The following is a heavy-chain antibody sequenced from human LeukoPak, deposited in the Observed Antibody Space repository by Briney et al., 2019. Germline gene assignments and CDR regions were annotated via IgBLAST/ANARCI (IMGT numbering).Heavy chain of an antibody. CDR2: IFYSGST. J-gene: IGHJ4*02. CDR3: ARLYGGKPFDY. V-gene: IGHV4-39*01. D-gene: IGHD4-23*01. CDR1: GGSISTSICY. Sequence: SETLSLTFTVSGGSISTSICYWGWIRQPPGKGLEWIGSIFYSGSTYYNPSLNSRVTISVDTSKNQFSLKLSSVTAADTAVYYCARLYGGKPFDYWGQGTLVTVSS.